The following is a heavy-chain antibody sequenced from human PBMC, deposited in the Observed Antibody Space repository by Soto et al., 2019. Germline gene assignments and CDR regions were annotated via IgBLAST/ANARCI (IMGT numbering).Heavy chain of an antibody. J-gene: IGHJ5*02. Sequence: QITLKESGPTLVKPTQTLTLTCTFSGFSLSTSGVGVGWIRQPPGKALEWLALIYWDDDKRYSPSLKSRLTISKVTSKNQVVLTMTNMDPVDTATHHSLYRGYFYASTGPVFYPWGQGTLVTVSS. CDR2: IYWDDDK. CDR1: GFSLSTSGVG. CDR3: LYRGYFYASTGPVFYP. V-gene: IGHV2-5*02. D-gene: IGHD3-22*01.